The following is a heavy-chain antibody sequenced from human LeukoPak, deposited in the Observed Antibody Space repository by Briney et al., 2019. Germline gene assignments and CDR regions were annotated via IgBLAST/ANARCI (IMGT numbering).Heavy chain of an antibody. CDR3: ARRKYSSGRNNWFDP. J-gene: IGHJ5*02. CDR1: GGTFSSYA. V-gene: IGHV1-69*13. D-gene: IGHD6-19*01. CDR2: IIPIFGTA. Sequence: ASVKVSCKASGGTFSSYAISWVRQAPGQGLEWMGGIIPIFGTANYAQKFQGRVTITADESTSTAYMELSSLRSEDTAVYYCARRKYSSGRNNWFDPWGQGTLVTVSS.